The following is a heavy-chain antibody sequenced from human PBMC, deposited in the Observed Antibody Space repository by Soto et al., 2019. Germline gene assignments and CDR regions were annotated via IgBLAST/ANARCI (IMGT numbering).Heavy chain of an antibody. D-gene: IGHD2-2*01. CDR1: GITFSDAW. CDR2: IKSITDGGTT. Sequence: GGSLRLSCAASGITFSDAWMTWVRQAPGKGLEWVGRIKSITDGGTTDYAAPVKGRFTISRDDSKDTLYLQMNNLRTEDTAVYHCTTDSADIVVVPATFGMDVWGQGTTVTVSS. V-gene: IGHV3-15*01. CDR3: TTDSADIVVVPATFGMDV. J-gene: IGHJ6*02.